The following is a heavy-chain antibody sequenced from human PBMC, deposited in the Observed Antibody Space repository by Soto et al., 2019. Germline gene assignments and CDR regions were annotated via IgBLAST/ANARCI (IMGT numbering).Heavy chain of an antibody. V-gene: IGHV3-7*03. CDR2: INQDGSEK. Sequence: ELRLVESGGDLVQPGGSLRLSCSTSGFTFGSFWMDWVRQAPGRGLEWVANINQDGSEKYYVDSVRGRFTISRDNAKNSLYLQMNSLRVEDTAVYYCARSLDYWGQGTLVNVSS. CDR1: GFTFGSFW. J-gene: IGHJ4*02. CDR3: ARSLDY.